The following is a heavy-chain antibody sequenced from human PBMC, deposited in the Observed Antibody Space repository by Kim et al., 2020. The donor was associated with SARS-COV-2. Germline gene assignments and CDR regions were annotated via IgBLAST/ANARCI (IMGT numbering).Heavy chain of an antibody. Sequence: GGSPRLSCEASGLIFSDYAMHWVRQAPGKGLEWVAIISYDGAQKHYTDSVMGRFAISRDRSNNTLYLQMSGLRGDDTAVYYCATDGDGSGSYLKVWGQGT. D-gene: IGHD3-10*01. CDR3: ATDGDGSGSYLKV. CDR1: GLIFSDYA. J-gene: IGHJ4*02. CDR2: ISYDGAQK. V-gene: IGHV3-30*09.